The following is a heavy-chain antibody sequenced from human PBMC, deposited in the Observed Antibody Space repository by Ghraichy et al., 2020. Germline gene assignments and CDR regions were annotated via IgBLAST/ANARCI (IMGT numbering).Heavy chain of an antibody. CDR1: GGSFSGYY. CDR2: INHSGTT. J-gene: IGHJ4*02. V-gene: IGHV4-34*01. CDR3: ARGGGRTYYYGSGSYFFDS. D-gene: IGHD3-10*01. Sequence: SQTLSLTCAVYGGSFSGYYWSWIRQPPGKGLEWIGEINHSGTTNYNPSLKSRVIISVDMSKNQFSLKLTSVTAADTAVYYCARGGGRTYYYGSGSYFFDSWGQGTLVTVSS.